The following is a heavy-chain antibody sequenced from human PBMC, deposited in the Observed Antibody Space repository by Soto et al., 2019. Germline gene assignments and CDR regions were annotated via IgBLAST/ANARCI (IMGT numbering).Heavy chain of an antibody. CDR2: IYYSGST. V-gene: IGHV4-31*03. D-gene: IGHD5-18*01. CDR1: GGSISSGGYY. J-gene: IGHJ5*02. Sequence: QVQLQESGPGLVKPSQTLSLTCTVSGGSISSGGYYWIWIRQHPGKGLEWIGYIYYSGSTYYNPSLKSRVTISVDTSKNQFSLKLSSVTAADTAVYYCAMGGSYGYRPWFDPWGQGTLVTVSS. CDR3: AMGGSYGYRPWFDP.